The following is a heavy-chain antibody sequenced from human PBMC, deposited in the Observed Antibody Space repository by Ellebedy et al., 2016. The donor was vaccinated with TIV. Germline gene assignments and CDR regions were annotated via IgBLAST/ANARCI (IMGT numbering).Heavy chain of an antibody. CDR3: ARAAHFYSYGLDV. Sequence: GGSLRLSXAASGFTSSLYWMTWVRQAPGTGLEWVANIKQDGSEKYYMDSVKGRFTISRDNAKNSLYVQMNSLRAEDTAVYYCARAAHFYSYGLDVWGQGTTVTVSS. CDR2: IKQDGSEK. CDR1: GFTSSLYW. V-gene: IGHV3-7*02. D-gene: IGHD2-21*01. J-gene: IGHJ6*02.